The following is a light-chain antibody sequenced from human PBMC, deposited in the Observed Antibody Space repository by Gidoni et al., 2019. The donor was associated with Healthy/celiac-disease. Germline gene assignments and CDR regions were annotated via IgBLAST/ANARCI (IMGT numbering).Light chain of an antibody. CDR2: LNSDGSH. Sequence: QLVLTQSPSASASLGASVKLTCTLSSGHSSYAIAWHQQQPEKGPRYLMKLNSDGSHSKGDGIPDRFSGSSSGAERYLTISSLQSEDEADYYCQTWGTGIFPNWVFGGGTKLTVL. V-gene: IGLV4-69*01. CDR1: SGHSSYA. J-gene: IGLJ3*02. CDR3: QTWGTGIFPNWV.